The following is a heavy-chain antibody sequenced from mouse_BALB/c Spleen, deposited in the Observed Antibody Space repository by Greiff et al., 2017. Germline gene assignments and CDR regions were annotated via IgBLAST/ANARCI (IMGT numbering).Heavy chain of an antibody. D-gene: IGHD2-10*02. Sequence: DVKLVESGGGLVKPGGSLKLSCAASGFAFSSYDMSWVRQTPEKRLEWVAYISSGGGSTYYPDTVKGRFTISRDNAKNTLYLQMSSLKSEDTAMYYCARHSQYGNYGAMDYWGQGTSVTVSS. CDR2: ISSGGGST. J-gene: IGHJ4*01. CDR1: GFAFSSYD. CDR3: ARHSQYGNYGAMDY. V-gene: IGHV5-12-1*01.